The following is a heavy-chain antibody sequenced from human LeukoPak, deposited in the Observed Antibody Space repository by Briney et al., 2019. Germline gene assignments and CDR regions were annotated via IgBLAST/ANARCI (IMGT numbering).Heavy chain of an antibody. D-gene: IGHD3-10*01. J-gene: IGHJ5*02. V-gene: IGHV4-34*01. CDR2: INHSGST. CDR3: ARGSAITMVRGVIRRWFDP. CDR1: GGSFSGYY. Sequence: SETLSLTCAVYGGSFSGYYWSWIRQPPGKGLEWIGEINHSGSTNYNPSLKSRVTISVDTSKNQFSLKLSSVTAADTAVYYCARGSAITMVRGVIRRWFDPWGQGTLVTVSS.